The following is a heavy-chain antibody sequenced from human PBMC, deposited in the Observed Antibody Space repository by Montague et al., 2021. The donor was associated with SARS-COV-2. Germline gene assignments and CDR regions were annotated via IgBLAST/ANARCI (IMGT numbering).Heavy chain of an antibody. CDR1: GGSMSDHY. Sequence: SETLSLTCTVSGGSMSDHYWAWIRQPPGKGLEWLAYIYYSGGINSNASLKSRVSMSVDTSKNQFSLKLTSVTAADTAVYYCARAVSVRRAVNWFDPWGQGTLVTL. J-gene: IGHJ5*02. D-gene: IGHD3-10*01. CDR2: IYYSGGI. CDR3: ARAVSVRRAVNWFDP. V-gene: IGHV4-59*11.